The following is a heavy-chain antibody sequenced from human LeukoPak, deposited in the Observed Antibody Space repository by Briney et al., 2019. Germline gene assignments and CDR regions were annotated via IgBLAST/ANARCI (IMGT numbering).Heavy chain of an antibody. CDR3: ARQSGYSYGPAVDY. CDR1: GGSISSYY. CDR2: IYYSGST. V-gene: IGHV4-59*08. J-gene: IGHJ4*02. Sequence: SETLSLTCTVSGGSISSYYWSWIRQPPGKGLEWIGYIYYSGSTNYNPSLKSRVTISADTSKNQFSLKLSSVTAADTAVYYCARQSGYSYGPAVDYWGQGTLVTVSS. D-gene: IGHD5-18*01.